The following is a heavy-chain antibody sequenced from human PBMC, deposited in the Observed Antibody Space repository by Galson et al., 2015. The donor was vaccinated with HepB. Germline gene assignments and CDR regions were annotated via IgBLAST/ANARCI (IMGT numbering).Heavy chain of an antibody. J-gene: IGHJ6*02. CDR1: GYTFTSYA. CDR2: INTNTGNP. V-gene: IGHV7-4-1*01. D-gene: IGHD4-17*01. Sequence: SVKVSCKASGYTFTSYAMNWVRQAPGQGLEWMGWINTNTGNPTYAQGFTGRFVFSLDTSVSTAYLQICSLKAEDTAVYYCARDWGVDYGDPDYYYYGMDVWGQGTTVTVSS. CDR3: ARDWGVDYGDPDYYYYGMDV.